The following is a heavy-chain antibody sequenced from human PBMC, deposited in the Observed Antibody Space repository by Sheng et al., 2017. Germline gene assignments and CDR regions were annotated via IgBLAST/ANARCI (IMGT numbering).Heavy chain of an antibody. D-gene: IGHD1-26*01. J-gene: IGHJ4*02. V-gene: IGHV1-69*08. Sequence: QVRLVQSGAEVKKTGSSVKVSCKSSGGTFSSYTVTWVRQAPGQGLEWMGRIIPILRKTNYAQKFQGRITITADKSTSTAYMELSSLTFDDTAVYYCARDIGALTRTIWGQGTRVTVSS. CDR1: GGTFSSYT. CDR3: ARDIGALTRTI. CDR2: IIPILRKT.